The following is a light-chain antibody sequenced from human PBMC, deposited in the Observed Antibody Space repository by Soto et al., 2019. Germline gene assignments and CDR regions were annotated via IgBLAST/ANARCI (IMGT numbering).Light chain of an antibody. V-gene: IGKV3-15*01. Sequence: EVVLTQSPATLAVSPVEGATISCKASQSVNVLLAWYQQKPGQAPRLLIYRASTRATGIPARFSGSGSGTDFTLTISSLQSEDSAVYYCQQYNNWPLTFGGGTKVDI. J-gene: IGKJ4*01. CDR3: QQYNNWPLT. CDR1: QSVNVL. CDR2: RAS.